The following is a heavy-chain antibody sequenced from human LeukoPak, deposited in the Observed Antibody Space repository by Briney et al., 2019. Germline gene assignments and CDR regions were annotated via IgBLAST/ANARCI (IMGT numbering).Heavy chain of an antibody. CDR1: GFTFSSHW. D-gene: IGHD2-2*01. J-gene: IGHJ4*02. CDR3: ARALPAPYQI. CDR2: INQDGGSI. Sequence: GGSLRLSCAASGFTFSSHWLNWVRRAPGKGLDWVAIINQDGGSIGYGDSVKGRFTISRDNAKNSLYLQMNSLRAEDTAVYYCARALPAPYQIWGQGTLVTVSS. V-gene: IGHV3-7*01.